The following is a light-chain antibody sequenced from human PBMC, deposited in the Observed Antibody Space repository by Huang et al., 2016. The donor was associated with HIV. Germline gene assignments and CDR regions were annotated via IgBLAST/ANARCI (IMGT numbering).Light chain of an antibody. CDR3: QQYYTFPWT. V-gene: IGKV1D-8*01. Sequence: VIWMTQSPSLLSASKGDKVTINCRGSQGIDSYLSWYQQKPGKAPELLISAASTLQGGVPSRFNGSGSGTDFTLTISRLQSEDFANYYCQQYYTFPWTFGQGTKVDVK. CDR1: QGIDSY. J-gene: IGKJ1*01. CDR2: AAS.